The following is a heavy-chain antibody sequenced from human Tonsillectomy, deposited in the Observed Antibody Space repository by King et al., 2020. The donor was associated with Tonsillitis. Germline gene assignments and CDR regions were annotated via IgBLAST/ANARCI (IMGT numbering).Heavy chain of an antibody. CDR2: LTDSGSRT. Sequence: QLQESGGAWIQPGGSLRLSCAASGFTFRSYTMTWVRQAPGKGLEWISALTDSGSRTFYADSVRGRFIISRDNSKNTLFLQMNSLRAEDPAVYYCAQGQLTGDYDTYFDYWGQGTLVTVSS. V-gene: IGHV3-23*01. D-gene: IGHD4-17*01. CDR3: AQGQLTGDYDTYFDY. CDR1: GFTFRSYT. J-gene: IGHJ4*02.